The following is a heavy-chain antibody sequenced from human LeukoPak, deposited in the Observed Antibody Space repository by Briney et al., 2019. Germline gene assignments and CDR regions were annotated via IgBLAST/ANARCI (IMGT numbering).Heavy chain of an antibody. Sequence: GGSLRLSCAASGFTFSHYWMHWVRQAPGKGLVWVSRINSDGSSTRYADSVKGRFTISRDNDKESLYLQMNSLRAEDTAVYYCVRGDSRDYWGQGTLVTVSS. V-gene: IGHV3-74*01. J-gene: IGHJ4*02. CDR3: VRGDSRDY. CDR1: GFTFSHYW. D-gene: IGHD3-22*01. CDR2: INSDGSST.